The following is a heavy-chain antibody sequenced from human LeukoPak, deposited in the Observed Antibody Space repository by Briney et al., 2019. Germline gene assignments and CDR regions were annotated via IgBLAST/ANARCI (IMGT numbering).Heavy chain of an antibody. Sequence: ASVKVSCRSSGYTFIGYYLHWVRQAPGQGLEWMGWINPNSGGTNYAQKFQGRVTMTRDTSISTAYMELSRLRSDDTAVYYCARAVAGLNWFDPWGQGTLVTVSS. CDR2: INPNSGGT. D-gene: IGHD6-19*01. V-gene: IGHV1-2*02. CDR3: ARAVAGLNWFDP. J-gene: IGHJ5*02. CDR1: GYTFIGYY.